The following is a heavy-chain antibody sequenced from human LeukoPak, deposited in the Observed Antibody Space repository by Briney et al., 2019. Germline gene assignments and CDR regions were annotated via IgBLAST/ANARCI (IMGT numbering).Heavy chain of an antibody. D-gene: IGHD3-3*01. CDR1: GYTFTSYD. CDR2: MNPNSGNT. Sequence: ASVKVSCKASGYTFTSYDINWVRQATGQGLEWMGWMNPNSGNTGYAQKFQGRVIMTRNTSISTAYMELSSLRSEDTAVYYCARLISQIYDFWSGYYYYMDVWGKGTTVTVSS. CDR3: ARLISQIYDFWSGYYYYMDV. J-gene: IGHJ6*03. V-gene: IGHV1-8*01.